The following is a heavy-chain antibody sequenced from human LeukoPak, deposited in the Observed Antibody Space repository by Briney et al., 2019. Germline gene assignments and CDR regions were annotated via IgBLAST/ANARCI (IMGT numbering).Heavy chain of an antibody. Sequence: GGSLRPSCAASGFTFDDYAMHWVRQAPGKGLEWVSGISWNSGSIGYADSVKGRFTISRDNAKNSQYLQMNSLRAEDTALYYCAKDRNYDGSGSSYDYWGQGTLVTVSS. J-gene: IGHJ4*02. D-gene: IGHD3-22*01. CDR2: ISWNSGSI. V-gene: IGHV3-9*01. CDR1: GFTFDDYA. CDR3: AKDRNYDGSGSSYDY.